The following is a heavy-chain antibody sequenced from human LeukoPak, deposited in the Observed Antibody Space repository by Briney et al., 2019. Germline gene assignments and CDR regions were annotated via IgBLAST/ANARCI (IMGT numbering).Heavy chain of an antibody. CDR3: AREGRNNWNEFDY. CDR2: IYYSGST. D-gene: IGHD1-20*01. Sequence: SQTLSLTCTVSGGSISSGDYYWSWIRQHPGKGLEWIGYIYYSGSTYYNPSLKSRVTISVDTSKNQFSLKLSSVTAADTAVYYCAREGRNNWNEFDYWGQGTLVTVSS. CDR1: GGSISSGDYY. J-gene: IGHJ4*02. V-gene: IGHV4-31*03.